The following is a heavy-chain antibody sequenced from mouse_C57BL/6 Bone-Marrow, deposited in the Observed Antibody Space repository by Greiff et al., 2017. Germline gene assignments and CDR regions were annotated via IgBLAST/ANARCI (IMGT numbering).Heavy chain of an antibody. CDR3: ARNSETWGNYFDY. V-gene: IGHV2-9-1*01. Sequence: VKLVESGPGLVAPSQSLSITCTVSGFSLPSYAISWVRQPPGKGLEWLGVIWTGGGTNYNSALNYRLSISKDNFKRQVFLKMNSLQADDTSMYYCARNSETWGNYFDYWGQGTTLTVSS. CDR2: IWTGGGT. CDR1: GFSLPSYA. J-gene: IGHJ2*01. D-gene: IGHD3-2*01.